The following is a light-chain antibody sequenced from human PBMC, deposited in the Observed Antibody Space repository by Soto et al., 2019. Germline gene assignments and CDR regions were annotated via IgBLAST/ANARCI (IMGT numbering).Light chain of an antibody. J-gene: IGKJ2*01. V-gene: IGKV3-15*01. CDR3: QQYNNWPQRT. CDR1: QSIRNS. CDR2: GAS. Sequence: EIVMTQSPASLSVSPGETATLSCRASQSIRNSLAWYQQKPGQAPSLVIYGASTRATGIPARVSGSGSGTEFTLTISSLQSEDSALYYCQQYNNWPQRTFGQGTKLEIK.